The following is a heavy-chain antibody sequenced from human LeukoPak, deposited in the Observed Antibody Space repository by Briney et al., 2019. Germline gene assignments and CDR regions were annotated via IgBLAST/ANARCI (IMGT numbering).Heavy chain of an antibody. Sequence: PGDSLKISCKGSGYSFTNYWVGWVRQMPGKGLEWMGIIYPNNSDRRYSPSFRGQVTISVDRSITTAYLQWNSLMPSDTAMYYCALSSGAFDSAGYFDYWGQGTLVTVSS. CDR2: IYPNNSDR. J-gene: IGHJ4*02. CDR1: GYSFTNYW. CDR3: ALSSGAFDSAGYFDY. V-gene: IGHV5-51*03. D-gene: IGHD2-15*01.